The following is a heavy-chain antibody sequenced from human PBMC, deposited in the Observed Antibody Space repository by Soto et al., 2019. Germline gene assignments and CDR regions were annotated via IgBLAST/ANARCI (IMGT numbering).Heavy chain of an antibody. J-gene: IGHJ4*02. D-gene: IGHD1-1*01. V-gene: IGHV4-39*01. CDR1: GGSIISSSYY. Sequence: SETLSLTCTVSGGSIISSSYYWGLIRQPPGKGLEWIGSMYYSGSTYYNPSLKSRVTISVDTSKNQFSLKLSSVTAADTAVYYCARGRGRVDRTYFDYWGQGTLVTVSS. CDR3: ARGRGRVDRTYFDY. CDR2: MYYSGST.